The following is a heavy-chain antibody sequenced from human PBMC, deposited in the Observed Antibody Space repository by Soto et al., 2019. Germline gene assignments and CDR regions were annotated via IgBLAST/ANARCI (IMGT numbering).Heavy chain of an antibody. V-gene: IGHV3-30*18. Sequence: PGGSLRLSCVASGFIFSDYAMHWVRQAPGKGLEWVAAISYDGDSTYYGDSVKGRFTISRDHSKNTLILQMNNLRVEDTAVYYCAKALESLMAPDIWGQGTMVTVSS. CDR3: AKALESLMAPDI. D-gene: IGHD3-3*01. CDR2: ISYDGDST. CDR1: GFIFSDYA. J-gene: IGHJ3*02.